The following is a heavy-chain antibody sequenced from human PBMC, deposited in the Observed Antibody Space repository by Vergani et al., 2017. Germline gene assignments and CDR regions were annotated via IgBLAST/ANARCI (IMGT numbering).Heavy chain of an antibody. CDR3: AKDLARSGAAAANFDY. D-gene: IGHD6-13*01. V-gene: IGHV3-49*03. Sequence: EVQLVESGGGLVQPGRSLRLSCTASGFTFGDYAMSWFRQAPGKGLEWVGFIRSKAYGGTTEYAASVKGRFTISRDDSKSIAYLQMNSLKTEDTAVYYCAKDLARSGAAAANFDYWGQGTLVTVSS. CDR2: IRSKAYGGTT. J-gene: IGHJ4*02. CDR1: GFTFGDYA.